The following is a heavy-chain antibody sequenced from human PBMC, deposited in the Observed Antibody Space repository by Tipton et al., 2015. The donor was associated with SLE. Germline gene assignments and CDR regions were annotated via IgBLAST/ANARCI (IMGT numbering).Heavy chain of an antibody. V-gene: IGHV1-69*01. CDR3: ARHAAYGIAALRV. J-gene: IGHJ4*02. CDR2: IIPIFGTA. CDR1: GFTFVRYG. D-gene: IGHD6-6*01. Sequence: QVQLVQSGTEVRKPGASVKVSCKASGFTFVRYGITWVRQAPGQGLEWMGGIIPIFGTANYAQKFQGRVTITTDESTSTAYMELSSLRSEDTAVYYCARHAAYGIAALRVGGQGTLVTVSS.